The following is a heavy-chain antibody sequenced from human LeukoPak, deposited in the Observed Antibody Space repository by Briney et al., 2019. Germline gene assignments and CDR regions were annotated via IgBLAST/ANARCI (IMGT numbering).Heavy chain of an antibody. CDR1: GFTFDDYG. Sequence: GGSLRLSCAASGFTFDDYGMSWVRQAPGKGLEWVSGINWNGGSTGYADSVKGRFTISRDNAKNFLYLQMNSLRAEDTALYHCARKRWLQSEFDYWGQGTLVTVSS. J-gene: IGHJ4*02. CDR3: ARKRWLQSEFDY. CDR2: INWNGGST. V-gene: IGHV3-20*01. D-gene: IGHD5-24*01.